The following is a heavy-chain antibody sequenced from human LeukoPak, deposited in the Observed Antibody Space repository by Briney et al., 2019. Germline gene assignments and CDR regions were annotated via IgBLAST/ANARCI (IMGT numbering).Heavy chain of an antibody. D-gene: IGHD6-13*01. Sequence: VASVKVSCKASGGTFSSYAISWVRQAPEQGLEWMGGIIPIFGTANYAQKFQGRVTITTDESTSTAYMELSSLRSEDTAVYYCARACGQQLDGCFDYWGQGTLVTVSS. CDR2: IIPIFGTA. J-gene: IGHJ4*02. CDR3: ARACGQQLDGCFDY. CDR1: GGTFSSYA. V-gene: IGHV1-69*05.